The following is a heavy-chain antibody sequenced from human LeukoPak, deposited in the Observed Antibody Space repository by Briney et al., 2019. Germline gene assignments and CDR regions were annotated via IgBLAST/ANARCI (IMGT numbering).Heavy chain of an antibody. V-gene: IGHV4-34*01. CDR2: ISYEGST. J-gene: IGHJ4*02. Sequence: SETLSLTCAVHGAPFSGFFWSWIRQSPGKGLEFIGEISYEGSTNNKPSLNSRVTISVDTSKNQCSLKLSSVTAADTAVYYCAANRDGYKLPHYWGQGILVTVSS. D-gene: IGHD5-24*01. CDR3: AANRDGYKLPHY. CDR1: GAPFSGFF.